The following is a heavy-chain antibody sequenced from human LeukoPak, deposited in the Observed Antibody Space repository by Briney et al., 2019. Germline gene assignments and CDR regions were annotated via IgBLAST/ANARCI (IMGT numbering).Heavy chain of an antibody. Sequence: GGSLRLSCAASGFTFSSYSMNWVRQAPGKGLEWVSSISSGSSYIYYADSVKGRFTISRDNAKNSLYLQMNSLRAEDTAVYYCARGRGYYGSGSYPYWGQGTLVTVSS. CDR2: ISSGSSYI. CDR1: GFTFSSYS. CDR3: ARGRGYYGSGSYPY. V-gene: IGHV3-21*01. J-gene: IGHJ4*02. D-gene: IGHD3-10*01.